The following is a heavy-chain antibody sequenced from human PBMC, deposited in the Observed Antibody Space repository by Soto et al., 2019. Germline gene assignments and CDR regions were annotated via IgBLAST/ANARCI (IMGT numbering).Heavy chain of an antibody. CDR1: GFTFSYYP. CDR3: ARLPWALVAVLYIYPLDGRAPRSDVDV. J-gene: IGHJ6*02. Sequence: QMQLVESGGGVVQPGRSLRLSCAASGFTFSYYPMHWVRQAPGKGLEWVAVISFDGSNKYYADSVKGRFTISKDNSKNTLYLQMNSLRGEDTAVYYCARLPWALVAVLYIYPLDGRAPRSDVDVWGQGTKVTVSS. V-gene: IGHV3-30-3*01. D-gene: IGHD6-19*01. CDR2: ISFDGSNK.